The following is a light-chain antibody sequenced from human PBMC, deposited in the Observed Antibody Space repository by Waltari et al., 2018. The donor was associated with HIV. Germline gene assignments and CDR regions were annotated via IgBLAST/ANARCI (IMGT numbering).Light chain of an antibody. CDR1: NIESKS. V-gene: IGLV3-21*04. Sequence: SYELTQPHSVSVAPGQTAMITCGGNNIESKSGQWYQQKPGQAPVLVIYFDLDRPSGIPERFSGSVSGNTATLTISRVDAGDEADYYCQVWDRSSAQVIFGGGTKLAVL. CDR2: FDL. CDR3: QVWDRSSAQVI. J-gene: IGLJ2*01.